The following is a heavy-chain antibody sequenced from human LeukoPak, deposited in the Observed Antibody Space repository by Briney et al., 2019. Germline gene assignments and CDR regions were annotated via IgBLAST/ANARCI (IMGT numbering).Heavy chain of an antibody. V-gene: IGHV4-39*01. Sequence: TSETLSLICTVSGGSISSTYDHWDWIRQSPGKGLEWLGSIRYSGTTYYNPSLKGRVTMFVDTSNNQFSLRLRSVTAADTAVYYCARSRGRKVTPFDYWGQGILVTVSS. J-gene: IGHJ4*02. CDR3: ARSRGRKVTPFDY. CDR1: GGSISSTYDH. CDR2: IRYSGTT. D-gene: IGHD3-10*01.